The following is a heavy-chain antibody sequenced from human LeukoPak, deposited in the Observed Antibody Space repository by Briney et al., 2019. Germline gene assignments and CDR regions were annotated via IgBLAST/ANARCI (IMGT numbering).Heavy chain of an antibody. Sequence: SVKVSCKASGGTFNSYTISWVRQAPGQGLEWMGRIIPILAIANYAQRFQGRVTIIADKSTSTAYMEMSSLRFEDTAVYYCANEGDYFYGSGSYFHYWGPGTLVTVSS. J-gene: IGHJ4*02. D-gene: IGHD3-10*01. CDR3: ANEGDYFYGSGSYFHY. CDR1: GGTFNSYT. V-gene: IGHV1-69*02. CDR2: IIPILAIA.